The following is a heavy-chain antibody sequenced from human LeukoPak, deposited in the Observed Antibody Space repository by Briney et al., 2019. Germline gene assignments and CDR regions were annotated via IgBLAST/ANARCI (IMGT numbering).Heavy chain of an antibody. J-gene: IGHJ4*02. Sequence: SETLSLTCTVSGGSISSYYWSWIRRPPGKGLEWIGYIYYSGSTNYNPSLKSRVTISVDTSKNQFSLKLSSVTAADTAVYYCARYGGKGFYFDYWGQGTLVTVSS. CDR3: ARYGGKGFYFDY. CDR2: IYYSGST. CDR1: GGSISSYY. V-gene: IGHV4-59*01. D-gene: IGHD4-23*01.